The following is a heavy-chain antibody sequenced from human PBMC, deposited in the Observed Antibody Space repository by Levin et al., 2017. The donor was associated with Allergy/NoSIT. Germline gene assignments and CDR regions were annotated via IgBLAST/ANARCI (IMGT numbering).Heavy chain of an antibody. CDR2: IFSGGST. Sequence: GGSLRLSCAASGFTVSSSYMNWVRQAPGKGLEWVSVIFSGGSTYYADSVRGRFTTSRDDSKNTVFLQMHSLRAEDTAVYYCARDPMRGSGSGKGYWGQGTLVTVSS. V-gene: IGHV3-53*01. CDR1: GFTVSSSY. J-gene: IGHJ4*02. D-gene: IGHD3-10*01. CDR3: ARDPMRGSGSGKGY.